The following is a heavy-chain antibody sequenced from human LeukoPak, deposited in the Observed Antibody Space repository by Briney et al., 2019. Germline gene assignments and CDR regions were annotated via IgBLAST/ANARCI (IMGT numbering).Heavy chain of an antibody. CDR3: ARDREDYDILTGYQQGAFDI. CDR2: IYYSGST. Sequence: SETLSLTCTVSGGSISSYYWSWIRQPPGKGLEWIGYIYYSGSTNYNPSLKSRVTMSVDTSKNQFSLKLSSVTAADTAVYYCARDREDYDILTGYQQGAFDIWGQGTMVTVSS. J-gene: IGHJ3*02. CDR1: GGSISSYY. D-gene: IGHD3-9*01. V-gene: IGHV4-59*12.